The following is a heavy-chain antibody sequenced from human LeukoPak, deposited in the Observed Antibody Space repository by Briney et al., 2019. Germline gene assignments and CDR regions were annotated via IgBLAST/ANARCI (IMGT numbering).Heavy chain of an antibody. CDR1: GLTVSSNH. Sequence: GGSLRLSCAVSGLTVSSNHMSWVRQAPGKGLEWGSIIYSGGTTYYTYSVKDRFTFSRDDSKNTLYLQMNSLRAEDTAVYYCTITRLVFDLWGRGTLVTVSS. V-gene: IGHV3-66*01. CDR3: TITRLVFDL. D-gene: IGHD2-2*01. J-gene: IGHJ2*01. CDR2: IYSGGTT.